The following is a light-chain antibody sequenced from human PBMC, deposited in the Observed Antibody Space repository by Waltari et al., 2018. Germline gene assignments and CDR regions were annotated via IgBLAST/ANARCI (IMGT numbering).Light chain of an antibody. CDR3: QQNYSNIIA. J-gene: IGKJ5*01. CDR1: QTINTY. CDR2: AAS. Sequence: DIQMTLSPSSLSASVGDRVTITFRASQTINTYLNCYQQNPGNAPKRLIYAASNLHSGVPSRFSGSGSGTAFTLTISSLQPEDFATYYCQQNYSNIIAFGQGTRLDFK. V-gene: IGKV1-39*01.